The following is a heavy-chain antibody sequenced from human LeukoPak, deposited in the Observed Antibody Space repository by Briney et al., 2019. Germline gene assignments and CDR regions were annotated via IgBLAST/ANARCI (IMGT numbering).Heavy chain of an antibody. D-gene: IGHD5-24*01. CDR1: GFTFSSYS. J-gene: IGHJ4*02. CDR3: ARVGGDGYNPFDY. CDR2: ISSSSSTI. V-gene: IGHV3-48*04. Sequence: GGSLRLSCAASGFTFSSYSMNWVRQAPGKGLEWVSYISSSSSTIYYADSVKGRFTISRDNAKNSLYLQMNSLRAEDTAVYYCARVGGDGYNPFDYWGQGTLVTVSS.